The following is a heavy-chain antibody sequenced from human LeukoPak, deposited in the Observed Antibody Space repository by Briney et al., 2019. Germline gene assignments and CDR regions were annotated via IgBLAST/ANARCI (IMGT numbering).Heavy chain of an antibody. Sequence: GGSLRLSCATSGFAFSGYWMLWLRQAPGKGMVWVSRISGDGSITNYADSVNGRFTISRDNTKNILYLQMNSLRDEDTATYYCARSQFDYWGQGILVTVSS. V-gene: IGHV3-74*01. CDR1: GFAFSGYW. J-gene: IGHJ4*02. CDR3: ARSQFDY. CDR2: ISGDGSIT.